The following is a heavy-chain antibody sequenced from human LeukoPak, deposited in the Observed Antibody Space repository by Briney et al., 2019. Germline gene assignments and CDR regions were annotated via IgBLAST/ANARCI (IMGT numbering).Heavy chain of an antibody. CDR1: GFTFSNFA. CDR3: AKSRYSWNDAFDY. Sequence: PGGSLRLSCAASGFTFSNFAVSWVRQAPGKGLEWVSSISGSGGSTYYADSVKGRFTISRDNSKSTLFLQMNSLRAEDTAVYYCAKSRYSWNDAFDYWGQGTLVTVSS. D-gene: IGHD1-1*01. CDR2: ISGSGGST. V-gene: IGHV3-23*01. J-gene: IGHJ4*02.